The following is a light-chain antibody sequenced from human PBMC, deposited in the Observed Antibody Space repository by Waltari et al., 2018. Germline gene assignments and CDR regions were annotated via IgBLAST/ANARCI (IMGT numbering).Light chain of an antibody. J-gene: IGLJ2*01. CDR2: DVT. Sequence: QSALTQPRSVSGSPGQSVPIPCTGTSSDVGGYNYVTWYQHHPVKAPKLMMFDVTKRPAWVPVRFSGSQSGNTASLTISGLQAECEAEYYCSSYAGSSVVFGGGTDLTVL. CDR3: SSYAGSSVV. V-gene: IGLV2-11*01. CDR1: SSDVGGYNY.